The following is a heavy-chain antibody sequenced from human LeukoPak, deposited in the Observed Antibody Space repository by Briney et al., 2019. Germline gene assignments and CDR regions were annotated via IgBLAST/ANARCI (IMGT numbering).Heavy chain of an antibody. Sequence: PGGSLRLSCAGSGFTFTNYAMTWVRQAPGKGLEWVSGISGSGSDTYYADSVKGRFTISRDNSKNTLFPQMNSLRAEDTAIYYCAKFLATVVTPGDYWGQGALVTVSS. CDR2: ISGSGSDT. CDR3: AKFLATVVTPGDY. V-gene: IGHV3-23*01. D-gene: IGHD4-23*01. CDR1: GFTFTNYA. J-gene: IGHJ4*02.